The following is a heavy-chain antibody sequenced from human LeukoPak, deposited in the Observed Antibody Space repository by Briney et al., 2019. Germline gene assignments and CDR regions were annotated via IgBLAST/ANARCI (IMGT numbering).Heavy chain of an antibody. CDR1: GFTFSSYE. D-gene: IGHD4-17*01. CDR2: ISSSGSII. V-gene: IGHV3-48*03. J-gene: IGHJ4*02. CDR3: ARDYDYGDYPGY. Sequence: TGGSLRLSCVVSGFTFSSYEMNWVRQAPGKGLEWVSYISSSGSIIYYADSVKGRFTISRDNAKNSLYLQMNSLRAEDTALYYCARDYDYGDYPGYWGQGTLVTVSS.